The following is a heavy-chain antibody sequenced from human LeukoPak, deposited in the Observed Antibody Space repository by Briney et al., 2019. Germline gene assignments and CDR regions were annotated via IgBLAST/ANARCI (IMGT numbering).Heavy chain of an antibody. CDR1: GYTLTELS. J-gene: IGHJ3*02. V-gene: IGHV1-24*01. D-gene: IGHD3-10*01. CDR3: AKGLKWFGVDDAFDI. CDR2: FDPEDGET. Sequence: ASVRVSCKVSGYTLTELSMHWVRQAPGKGLEWMGGFDPEDGETIYAQKFQGRVTMTEDTSTDTAYMELSSLRSEDTALYYCAKGLKWFGVDDAFDIWGQGTMVTVSS.